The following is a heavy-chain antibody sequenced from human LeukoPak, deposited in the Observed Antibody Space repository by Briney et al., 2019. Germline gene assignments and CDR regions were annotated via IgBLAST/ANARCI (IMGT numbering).Heavy chain of an antibody. CDR2: IYHSGST. CDR3: AGQYSLGAFDI. V-gene: IGHV4-30-2*01. CDR1: GGSISSGGYS. D-gene: IGHD3-16*01. Sequence: KASETLSLTCAVSGGSISSGGYSWSWIRQPPGKGLEWIGYIYHSGSTYYNPSLKSRVTISVDRSKNQFSLKLSSVTAADTAVYYCAGQYSLGAFDIWGQGTMVTVSS. J-gene: IGHJ3*02.